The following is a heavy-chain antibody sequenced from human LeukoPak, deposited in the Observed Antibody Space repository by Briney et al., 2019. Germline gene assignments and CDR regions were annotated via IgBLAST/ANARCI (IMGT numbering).Heavy chain of an antibody. CDR1: GFTFTTYS. Sequence: PGGSLRLSCAASGFTFTTYSMNWVRQAPGKGLEWVSSISSNGDYIYYADSLKGRFAIFRDNAKNSLYLQMNSLRAEDTAVYYCARDQYGDYANDYWGQGTLVTVSS. V-gene: IGHV3-21*01. CDR2: ISSNGDYI. CDR3: ARDQYGDYANDY. J-gene: IGHJ4*02. D-gene: IGHD4-17*01.